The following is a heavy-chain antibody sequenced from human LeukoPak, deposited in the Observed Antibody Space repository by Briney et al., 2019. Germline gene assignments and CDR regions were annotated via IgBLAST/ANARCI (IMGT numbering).Heavy chain of an antibody. D-gene: IGHD3-10*01. Sequence: PSETLSLTCTVSGGSISSYYWSWVRQPAGKGLEWIGRIYTSGSTNYNPSLKSRVTISVDTSKNQFSLKLSSVTAADTAVYYCARGGTLLWFGELLPYYYGMDVWGQGTTVTVSS. CDR3: ARGGTLLWFGELLPYYYGMDV. J-gene: IGHJ6*02. CDR1: GGSISSYY. CDR2: IYTSGST. V-gene: IGHV4-4*07.